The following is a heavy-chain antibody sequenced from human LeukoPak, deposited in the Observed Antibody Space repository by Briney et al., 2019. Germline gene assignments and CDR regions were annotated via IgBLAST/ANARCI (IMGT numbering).Heavy chain of an antibody. CDR1: GFTVSSNY. CDR2: IYSGGST. D-gene: IGHD3-22*01. CDR3: ASLSSGYYFGY. Sequence: GGSLRLSCAASGFTVSSNYMSWVRQAPGKGLEWVSVIYSGGSTYYADSVKGRFTISRDNSKNTLYLQMNNLRAEDTAVYYCASLSSGYYFGYWGQGTLVTVSS. V-gene: IGHV3-66*01. J-gene: IGHJ4*02.